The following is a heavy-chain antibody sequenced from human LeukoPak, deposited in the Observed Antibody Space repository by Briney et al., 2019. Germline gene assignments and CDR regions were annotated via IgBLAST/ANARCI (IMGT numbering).Heavy chain of an antibody. D-gene: IGHD3-9*01. CDR2: IKQDGSEK. Sequence: GGSLRLSCAASGFTFSSYWMSWVRQAPGKGLEWVANIKQDGSEKYYVDSVKGRFTISRDNAKNSLYLQMNSLRAEDTAVYYCAREATPSYYDILTGLFRTLYYFDYWGQGTLVTVSS. V-gene: IGHV3-7*03. CDR1: GFTFSSYW. CDR3: AREATPSYYDILTGLFRTLYYFDY. J-gene: IGHJ4*02.